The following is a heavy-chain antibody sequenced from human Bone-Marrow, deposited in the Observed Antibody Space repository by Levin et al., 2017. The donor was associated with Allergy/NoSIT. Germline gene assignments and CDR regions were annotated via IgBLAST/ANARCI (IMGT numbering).Heavy chain of an antibody. D-gene: IGHD6-13*01. CDR3: ARHAASMAAFDF. Sequence: LRLSCVISGASVSSNSAAWYWIRQSPSRGLEWLGRTYYRSKWSNDYAVSLKGRITINPDTSRNQFSLQLYSVTPEDTAVYYCARHAASMAAFDFWGQGTMVTVSS. CDR2: TYYRSKWSN. V-gene: IGHV6-1*01. J-gene: IGHJ3*01. CDR1: GASVSSNSAA.